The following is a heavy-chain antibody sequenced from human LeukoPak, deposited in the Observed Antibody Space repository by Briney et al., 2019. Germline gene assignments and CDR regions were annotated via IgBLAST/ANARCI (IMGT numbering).Heavy chain of an antibody. CDR1: GFIFINYA. CDR3: AKDNRRHYTSGPNPDSLH. CDR2: ISWNSGSI. D-gene: IGHD6-19*01. J-gene: IGHJ4*02. Sequence: GGSLRLSCAGSGFIFINYAMHWVRQPPGKGLEWVSGISWNSGSIDYADSVKGRFTISRDNAKNSLYLQMNSLRVEDTAFYYCAKDNRRHYTSGPNPDSLHWGQGALVTVST. V-gene: IGHV3-9*01.